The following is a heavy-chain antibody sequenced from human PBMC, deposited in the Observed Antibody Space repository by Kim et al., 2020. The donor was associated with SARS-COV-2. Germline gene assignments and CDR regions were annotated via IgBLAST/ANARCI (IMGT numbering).Heavy chain of an antibody. V-gene: IGHV4-34*01. J-gene: IGHJ6*02. CDR1: GGPFSGYY. Sequence: SETLSLTCAVNGGPFSGYYWSWIRQRPGEGLEWIGEANHGGGTNYNPSLKSRVTISVDMSNNQFSLELRSVTAADTAVYYCASFTPGLTVPMDVWGQGTT. CDR2: ANHGGGT. CDR3: ASFTPGLTVPMDV. D-gene: IGHD2-8*01.